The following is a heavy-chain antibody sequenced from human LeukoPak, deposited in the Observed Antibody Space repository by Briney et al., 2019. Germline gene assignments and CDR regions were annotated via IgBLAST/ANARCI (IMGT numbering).Heavy chain of an antibody. CDR3: AKGTTVTTFEYFQH. CDR1: GFTFRSYA. V-gene: IGHV3-23*01. Sequence: GGSLRLSCAASGFTFRSYAMSWVRQAPGKGLEWVSAISGSGGSTYYADSVKGRVTISRDNSKNTLYLQMNSLRAEDTAVYYCAKGTTVTTFEYFQHWGQGTLVTVSS. CDR2: ISGSGGST. D-gene: IGHD4-17*01. J-gene: IGHJ1*01.